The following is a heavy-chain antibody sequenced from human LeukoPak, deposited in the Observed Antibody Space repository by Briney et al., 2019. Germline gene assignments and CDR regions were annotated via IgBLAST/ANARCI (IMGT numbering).Heavy chain of an antibody. CDR3: ARGTSTYGP. V-gene: IGHV4-34*01. CDR1: GGSFSGYY. J-gene: IGHJ4*02. Sequence: SETLSLTCAVYGGSFSGYYWTWIRQSPGKGLEWIGEINHSGSTNYNPSLKSRVTISVDTSKNQFSLSLSSVTAADTAVYYCARGTSTYGPWGQGTLVTVSS. D-gene: IGHD4-17*01. CDR2: INHSGST.